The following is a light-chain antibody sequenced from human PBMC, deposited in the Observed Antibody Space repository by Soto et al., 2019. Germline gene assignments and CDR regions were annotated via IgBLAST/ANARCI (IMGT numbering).Light chain of an antibody. J-gene: IGKJ2*01. Sequence: EIVLTQSPGTLSLSPGERATLSCRASQSVSSSYLAWYQQKPGQAPRLLIYGASSRATGIPDRFSGSGSGTDFTLTIRRLEPEDFAVYYCQQYGSSPPYTCGQGTKLEIK. CDR2: GAS. V-gene: IGKV3-20*01. CDR1: QSVSSSY. CDR3: QQYGSSPPYT.